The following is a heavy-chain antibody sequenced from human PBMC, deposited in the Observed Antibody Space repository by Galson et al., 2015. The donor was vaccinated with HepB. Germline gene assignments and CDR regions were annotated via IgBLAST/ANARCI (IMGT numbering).Heavy chain of an antibody. D-gene: IGHD2-21*02. CDR3: ARDRHCGGDCYSYFDY. Sequence: SLRLSCAASGFTFSSYSMNWVRQAPGKGLEWVSSISSSSSYIYYADSVKGRFTISRDNAKNSLYLQMNSLRAEDTAVYYCARDRHCGGDCYSYFDYWGQGTLVTVSS. CDR2: ISSSSSYI. J-gene: IGHJ4*02. CDR1: GFTFSSYS. V-gene: IGHV3-21*01.